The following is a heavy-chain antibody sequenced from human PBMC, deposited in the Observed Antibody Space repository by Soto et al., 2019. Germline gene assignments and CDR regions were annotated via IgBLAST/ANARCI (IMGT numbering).Heavy chain of an antibody. V-gene: IGHV3-21*01. J-gene: IGHJ5*02. Sequence: GGSLRLSCAASGFTFSSYSMNWVRQAPGKGLEWVSSISSSSSYIYYADSVKGRFTISRDNAKNSLYLQMNSLKAEDTAVYYCARLIHSGWFDPWGQGTLVTVSS. D-gene: IGHD2-15*01. CDR3: ARLIHSGWFDP. CDR1: GFTFSSYS. CDR2: ISSSSSYI.